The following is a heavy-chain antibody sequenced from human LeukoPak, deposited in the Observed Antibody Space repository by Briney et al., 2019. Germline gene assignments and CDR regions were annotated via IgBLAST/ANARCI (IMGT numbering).Heavy chain of an antibody. D-gene: IGHD4-17*01. J-gene: IGHJ3*01. Sequence: GGSLRLSCAASGFTFSSYSMNWVRQAPGKGLECISYISASSTTIYYADSVMGRFTISRDNAKNSLYLQMNSLRDEDTAVYYCARDGTVTHAWSSYGFDVWGQGTMVTVSS. CDR3: ARDGTVTHAWSSYGFDV. V-gene: IGHV3-48*02. CDR2: ISASSTTI. CDR1: GFTFSSYS.